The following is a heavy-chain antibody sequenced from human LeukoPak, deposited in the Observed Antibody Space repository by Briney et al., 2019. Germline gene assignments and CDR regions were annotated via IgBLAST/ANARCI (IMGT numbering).Heavy chain of an antibody. CDR1: GFTFSSYG. CDR3: AKDPWVRHSGSYLDY. V-gene: IGHV3-33*06. J-gene: IGHJ4*02. D-gene: IGHD1-26*01. CDR2: IWYDGSNK. Sequence: PGRSLRLSCAASGFTFSSYGMHWVRQAPGKGLEWVAVIWYDGSNKYYADSVKGRFTISRDNSKNTLYLQMNSLRAEDTAVYYCAKDPWVRHSGSYLDYWGQGTLVTVSS.